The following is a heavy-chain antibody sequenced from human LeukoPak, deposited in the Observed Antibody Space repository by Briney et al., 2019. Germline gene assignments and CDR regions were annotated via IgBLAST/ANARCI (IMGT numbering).Heavy chain of an antibody. D-gene: IGHD6-13*01. CDR1: GFTFSSYW. CDR2: IKEDGSEK. Sequence: GGSLRLSCAASGFTFSSYWMSWVRQAPGKGLEWVANIKEDGSEKYYVDSVKGRFTISRDNTKNSLNLQMNSLRVEDTAVYYCARDFWGYSSSLDAFDIWGQGTMVTVSS. V-gene: IGHV3-7*01. J-gene: IGHJ3*02. CDR3: ARDFWGYSSSLDAFDI.